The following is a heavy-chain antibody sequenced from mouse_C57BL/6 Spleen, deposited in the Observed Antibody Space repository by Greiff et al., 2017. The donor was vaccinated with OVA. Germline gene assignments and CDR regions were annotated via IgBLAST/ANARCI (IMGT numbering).Heavy chain of an antibody. Sequence: EVQLQQSGPELVKPGDSVKISCKASGYSFTGYFMNWVMQSHGKSLEWIGRINPYNGDTFYNQKFKGKATLTVDKSSSTAHMELRSLTSEDSAVYYCARSVGRTTVVATDAMDYWGQGTSVTVSS. CDR2: INPYNGDT. V-gene: IGHV1-20*01. CDR1: GYSFTGYF. J-gene: IGHJ4*01. CDR3: ARSVGRTTVVATDAMDY. D-gene: IGHD1-1*01.